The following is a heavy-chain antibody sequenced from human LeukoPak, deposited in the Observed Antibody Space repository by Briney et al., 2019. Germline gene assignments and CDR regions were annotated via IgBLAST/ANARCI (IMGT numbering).Heavy chain of an antibody. Sequence: GASVKVSCKASGYTFTGYYMHWVRQAPGQGLEWMGWINPNSGGTNYAQKFQGRVTITADKSTSTAYMELSSLRSEDTAVYYCARLGARDFWTRNDYWGQGTLVTVSS. CDR2: INPNSGGT. CDR1: GYTFTGYY. CDR3: ARLGARDFWTRNDY. V-gene: IGHV1-2*02. D-gene: IGHD3-3*01. J-gene: IGHJ4*02.